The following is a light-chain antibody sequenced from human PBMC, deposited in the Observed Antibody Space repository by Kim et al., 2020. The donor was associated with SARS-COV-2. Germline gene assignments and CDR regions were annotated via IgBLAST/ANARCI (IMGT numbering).Light chain of an antibody. CDR2: DAS. V-gene: IGKV1-33*01. Sequence: DIQMTQSPSSLSASVGDRVTITCQASQDISNYLNWYQQKPGKAPKLLIYDASNLETGVPSRFSGSGSGTDFTFTISSLQPEDIATYFCQNYDNVLLTFGGGTKVDIK. CDR1: QDISNY. CDR3: QNYDNVLLT. J-gene: IGKJ4*01.